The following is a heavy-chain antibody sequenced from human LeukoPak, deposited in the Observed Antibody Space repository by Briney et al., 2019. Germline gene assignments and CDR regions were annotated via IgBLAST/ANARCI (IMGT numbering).Heavy chain of an antibody. CDR1: GFSFTTYW. CDR3: ARLSEMFRGPQVIYYFDY. CDR2: IKQDGTEK. Sequence: GGSLRLSCGASGFSFTTYWMSWVRQAPGKGLEWVANIKQDGTEKYYVDSVKGRFTISRDYARNSLYLQLSSLRAEDTAVYYCARLSEMFRGPQVIYYFDYWGQGTLVTVSS. J-gene: IGHJ4*02. D-gene: IGHD3-10*01. V-gene: IGHV3-7*01.